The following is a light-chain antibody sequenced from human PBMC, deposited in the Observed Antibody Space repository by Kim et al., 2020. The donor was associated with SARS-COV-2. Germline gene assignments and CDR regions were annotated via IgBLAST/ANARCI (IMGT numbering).Light chain of an antibody. Sequence: QSVLTQPPSASGTPGQRVTISCSGSSSNIGSNTVNWYQQVPRTAPKLLIYSNNQRPSGVPDRFSGSKSGTSASLAISGLQSEDEADYYCAVWDDSLNGPVFGGVTQLTVL. CDR3: AVWDDSLNGPV. CDR2: SNN. V-gene: IGLV1-44*01. J-gene: IGLJ3*02. CDR1: SSNIGSNT.